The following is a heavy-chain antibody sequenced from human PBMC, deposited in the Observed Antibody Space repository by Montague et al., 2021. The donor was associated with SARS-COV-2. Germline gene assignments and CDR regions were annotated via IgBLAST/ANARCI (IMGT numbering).Heavy chain of an antibody. D-gene: IGHD3-3*01. CDR2: IKQDGSEK. J-gene: IGHJ6*02. CDR3: ARVRITIFGVEDYYYGMDV. V-gene: IGHV3-7*03. Sequence: SLRLSCAASGFTFSSYWMSWVRQAPGKGLEWVANIKQDGSEKYYVDSVKGRFTISRDNAKNSLYLQMNSLRAEDTAVCYCARVRITIFGVEDYYYGMDVWGQGTTVTASS. CDR1: GFTFSSYW.